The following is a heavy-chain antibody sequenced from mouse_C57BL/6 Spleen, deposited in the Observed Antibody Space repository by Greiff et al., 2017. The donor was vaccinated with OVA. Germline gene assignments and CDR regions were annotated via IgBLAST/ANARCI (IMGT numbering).Heavy chain of an antibody. CDR1: GFTFSSYA. J-gene: IGHJ3*01. CDR2: ISDGGSYT. Sequence: EVKLVESGGGLVKPGGSLKLSCAASGFTFSSYAMSWVRQTPEKRLEWVATISDGGSYTYYPDNVKGRFTISRDNAKNNLYLQMSHLKSEDTAMYYCARGARFAYWGQGTLVTVSA. V-gene: IGHV5-4*03. CDR3: ARGARFAY.